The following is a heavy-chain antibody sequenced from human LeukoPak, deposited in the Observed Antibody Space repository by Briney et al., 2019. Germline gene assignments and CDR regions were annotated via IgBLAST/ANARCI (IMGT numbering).Heavy chain of an antibody. CDR3: ARGKDTAMVTSYGVDV. V-gene: IGHV4-34*01. CDR1: GGSFSGYY. J-gene: IGHJ6*02. CDR2: INHSGST. Sequence: PSETLSLTCAVYGGSFSGYYWSWIRQPPGKGLEWIGEINHSGSTNYNPSLKSRVTISVDTSKNQFSLKLSPVTAADTAVYYCARGKDTAMVTSYGVDVWGQGTTVTVSS. D-gene: IGHD5-18*01.